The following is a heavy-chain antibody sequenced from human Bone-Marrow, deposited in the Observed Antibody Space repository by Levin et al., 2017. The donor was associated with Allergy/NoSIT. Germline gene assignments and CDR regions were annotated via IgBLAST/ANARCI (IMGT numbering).Heavy chain of an antibody. CDR3: ARFYGCGGADCYLDY. Sequence: PSETLSLTCTVSGGSISGYYWAWVRQPPGKGLEFIGHIYYSGGVTYNPSLRSRVTMSLNTSKNQFSLKLISVTAADTALYYCARFYGCGGADCYLDYWGQGALVTVSS. CDR1: GGSISGYY. J-gene: IGHJ4*02. CDR2: IYYSGGV. D-gene: IGHD2-21*02. V-gene: IGHV4-59*01.